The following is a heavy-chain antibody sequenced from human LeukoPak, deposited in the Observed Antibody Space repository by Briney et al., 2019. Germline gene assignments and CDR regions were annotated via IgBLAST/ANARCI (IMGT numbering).Heavy chain of an antibody. D-gene: IGHD2-15*01. CDR3: ARSVVVLEDAFDI. CDR2: ISAYNGNT. Sequence: ASVTVSCAASGYTFTSYGISWVRQAPGQGLEWMGWISAYNGNTNYAQKLQGRVTMTTDTSTSTAYMELRSLRSDDTAVYYCARSVVVLEDAFDIWGQGTMVTVSS. V-gene: IGHV1-18*01. CDR1: GYTFTSYG. J-gene: IGHJ3*02.